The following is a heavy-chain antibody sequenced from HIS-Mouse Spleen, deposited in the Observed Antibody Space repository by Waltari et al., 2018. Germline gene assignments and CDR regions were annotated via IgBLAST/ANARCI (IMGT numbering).Heavy chain of an antibody. V-gene: IGHV3-30-3*01. CDR2: ISYDGGNK. D-gene: IGHD2-2*01. J-gene: IGHJ4*02. CDR1: GFTFSSYA. CDR3: ARDSGYCSSTSCPYFDY. Sequence: QVQLVESGGGVVQPGRSLRLSCAASGFTFSSYAMHWVRQAPGKGLEWVAVISYDGGNKYYSDSVKGRFTISRDNSKNTLYLQMNSLRAEDTAVYYCARDSGYCSSTSCPYFDYWGQGTLVTVSS.